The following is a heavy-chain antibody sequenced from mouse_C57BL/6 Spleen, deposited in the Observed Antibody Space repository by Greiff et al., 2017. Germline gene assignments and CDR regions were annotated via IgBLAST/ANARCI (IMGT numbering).Heavy chain of an antibody. CDR3: ARRGNYYAMDY. D-gene: IGHD2-1*01. Sequence: EVQLQQSGPELVKPGASVKISCKASGYSFTGYYMNWVKQSPEKSLEWIGEINPSTGGATNNQKFKVKATLTVDKSSSTAYMQLQSLTSEDSAVYYCARRGNYYAMDYWGQGTSVTVSS. V-gene: IGHV1-42*01. CDR2: INPSTGGA. CDR1: GYSFTGYY. J-gene: IGHJ4*01.